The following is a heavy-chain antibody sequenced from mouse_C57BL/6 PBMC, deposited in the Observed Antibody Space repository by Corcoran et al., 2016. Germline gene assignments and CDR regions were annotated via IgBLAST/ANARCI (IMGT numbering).Heavy chain of an antibody. Sequence: QVQLQQSGPELVKPGASVKLSCKASGYTFTSYDINWVKQRPGQGLEWIGWIYPRDGSTKYNETFKGKATLTVDTSSSTAYMELHSLTSEDSAVYFCARRAITSVVANYAMDYWGQGTSVTVSS. CDR2: IYPRDGST. D-gene: IGHD1-1*01. J-gene: IGHJ4*01. V-gene: IGHV1-85*01. CDR1: GYTFTSYD. CDR3: ARRAITSVVANYAMDY.